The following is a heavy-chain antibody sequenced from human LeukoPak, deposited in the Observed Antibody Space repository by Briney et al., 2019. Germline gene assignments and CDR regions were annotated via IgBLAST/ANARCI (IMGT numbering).Heavy chain of an antibody. Sequence: ASAKVSCKVSGYTFNSYGISWVRQAPGQGLEWMGWISGYNGATNYAQKVQGRVTVTTDTSTSTAYMELRSLTSDDTAVYYCARDASYGPHAFDIWGQGTMVTVSS. V-gene: IGHV1-18*01. D-gene: IGHD4-17*01. CDR2: ISGYNGAT. CDR1: GYTFNSYG. CDR3: ARDASYGPHAFDI. J-gene: IGHJ3*02.